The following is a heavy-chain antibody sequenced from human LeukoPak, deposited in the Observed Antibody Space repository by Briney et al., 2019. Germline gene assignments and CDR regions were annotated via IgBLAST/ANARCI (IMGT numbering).Heavy chain of an antibody. V-gene: IGHV2-5*01. CDR2: IYWNDDK. CDR3: AHRHSRQLVSEWFDP. CDR1: GFSLSTSGVG. D-gene: IGHD6-13*01. J-gene: IGHJ5*02. Sequence: SGPTLVKPTQTLTLTCTFSGFSLSTSGVGVGWIRQPPGKALEWLALIYWNDDKRYSPSLKSRLTITKDTSKNQVVLTMTNMDPVDTATYYCAHRHSRQLVSEWFDPWGQGTLVTVSS.